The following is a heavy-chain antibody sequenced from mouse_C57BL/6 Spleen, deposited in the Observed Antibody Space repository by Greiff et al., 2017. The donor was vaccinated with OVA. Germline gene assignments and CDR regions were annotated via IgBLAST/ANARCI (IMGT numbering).Heavy chain of an antibody. J-gene: IGHJ1*03. CDR3: ARNHGSSHWYFDV. D-gene: IGHD1-1*01. V-gene: IGHV2-2*01. CDR1: GFSLTSYG. CDR2: IWSGGST. Sequence: VQRVESGPGLVQPSQSLSITCTVSGFSLTSYGVHWVRQSPGKGLEWLGVIWSGGSTDYNAAFISRLSISKDNSKSQVFFKMNSLQADDTAIYYCARNHGSSHWYFDVWGTGTTVTVSS.